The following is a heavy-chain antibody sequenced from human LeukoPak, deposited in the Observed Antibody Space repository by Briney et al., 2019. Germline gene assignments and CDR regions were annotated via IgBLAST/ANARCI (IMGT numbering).Heavy chain of an antibody. D-gene: IGHD5-18*01. CDR2: IFKGGNT. V-gene: IGHV3-53*01. CDR1: GFTVSSNY. J-gene: IGHJ4*02. Sequence: GGSLRLSCAVSGFTVSSNYMSWVRQAPGKGLEWVAVIFKGGNTYYADSVKDRFTISRDNSKNTLNLQMASLRAEDTAVYYCARGGYNSLQFDYWGQGTLVTVSS. CDR3: ARGGYNSLQFDY.